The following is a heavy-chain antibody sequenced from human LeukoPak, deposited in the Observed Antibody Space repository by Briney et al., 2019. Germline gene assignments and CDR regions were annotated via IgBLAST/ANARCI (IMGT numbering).Heavy chain of an antibody. J-gene: IGHJ3*02. CDR1: GGSISSSSYY. CDR2: IYYSGST. V-gene: IGHV4-39*07. D-gene: IGHD6-6*01. CDR3: AREGIAALRAFDI. Sequence: PSETLSLTCTVSGGSISSSSYYWGWIRQPPGKGLEWIGSIYYSGSTYYNPSLKSRVTISVDTSKNQFSLKLSSVTAADTAVYYCAREGIAALRAFDIWGQGTMVTVSS.